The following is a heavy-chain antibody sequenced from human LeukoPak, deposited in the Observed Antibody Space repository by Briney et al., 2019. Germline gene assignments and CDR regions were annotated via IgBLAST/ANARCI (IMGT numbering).Heavy chain of an antibody. V-gene: IGHV3-21*01. D-gene: IGHD3-9*01. CDR3: AREIVLRYFDWLPDAFDI. Sequence: PGGSLRLSCAASGFTFSSYSMNWVRQAPGKGLEWVSSISSSSSYIYYADSVKGRFTISRDNAKNSLYLQMNSLRAEDTAVYYCAREIVLRYFDWLPDAFDIWGQGTMVTVSS. CDR1: GFTFSSYS. CDR2: ISSSSSYI. J-gene: IGHJ3*02.